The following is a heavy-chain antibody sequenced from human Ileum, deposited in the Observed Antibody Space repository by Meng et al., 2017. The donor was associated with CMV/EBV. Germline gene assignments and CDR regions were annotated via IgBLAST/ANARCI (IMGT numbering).Heavy chain of an antibody. V-gene: IGHV3-23*01. D-gene: IGHD2-2*01. CDR2: ISGSGGST. J-gene: IGHJ4*02. CDR3: AKDAWVVPDAWGEGYFDY. CDR1: GFTFSSYD. Sequence: GESLKISCAASGFTFSSYDMSWVRQAPGKGLEWVSAISGSGGSTYYADSVKGRFTISRDNSKNSLYLQMNSLRAEDTAVYYCAKDAWVVPDAWGEGYFDYWGQGTLVTVSS.